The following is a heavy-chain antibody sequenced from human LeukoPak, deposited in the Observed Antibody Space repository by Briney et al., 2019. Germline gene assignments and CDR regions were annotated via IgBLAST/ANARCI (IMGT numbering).Heavy chain of an antibody. CDR2: IYTSGST. J-gene: IGHJ5*02. V-gene: IGHV4-61*02. CDR1: GGSISSGSYY. CDR3: AREEWDQKGP. Sequence: PSETLSLTCTVSGGSISSGSYYWGWIRQPAGKGLEGIVRIYTSGSTNNNPSLNSRVTISVDTSKNQFSLKLSSVTAADTAVYYCAREEWDQKGPWGQGTLVTVSS. D-gene: IGHD1-26*01.